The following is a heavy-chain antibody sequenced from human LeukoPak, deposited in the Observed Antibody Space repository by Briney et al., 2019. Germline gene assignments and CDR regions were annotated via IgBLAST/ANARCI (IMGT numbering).Heavy chain of an antibody. V-gene: IGHV4-59*01. CDR2: IYYSGST. Sequence: SETLSLTCTVSGGSISSYYWSWIRQPPGKGLEWIGYIYYSGSTNYNPSLKSRVTISVDTSKNQFSLKLSSVTAADTAVYYCARASYYHSSGSVDYWGQGTLVTVSS. CDR1: GGSISSYY. D-gene: IGHD3-10*01. J-gene: IGHJ4*02. CDR3: ARASYYHSSGSVDY.